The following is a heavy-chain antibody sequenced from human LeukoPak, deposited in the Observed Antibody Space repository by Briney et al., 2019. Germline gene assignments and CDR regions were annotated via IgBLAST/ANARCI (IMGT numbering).Heavy chain of an antibody. D-gene: IGHD1-26*01. V-gene: IGHV3-15*01. J-gene: IGHJ4*02. CDR2: IKAAPHGGTT. CDR3: TTDGVGIEGATYDY. CDR1: GFILINAW. Sequence: GGCLRLSCAACGFILINAWMAWVRQAPGRGREWVGRIKAAPHGGTTHYAAPVKGRFTISRDNSKNMLYLQMNSLKTEDTAVYYCTTDGVGIEGATYDYWGQGTLVTVSS.